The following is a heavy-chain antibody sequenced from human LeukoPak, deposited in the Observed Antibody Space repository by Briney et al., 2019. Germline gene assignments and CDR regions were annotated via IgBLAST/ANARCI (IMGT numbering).Heavy chain of an antibody. CDR2: ISGDGGST. D-gene: IGHD2-15*01. CDR3: AKGGCSGGSCYGMGV. J-gene: IGHJ6*02. V-gene: IGHV3-43*02. CDR1: GFTFDDYA. Sequence: PGGSLRLSRAASGFTFDDYAMHWVRQAPGKGLEWVSLISGDGGSTFYADSVKGRFTISRDNSKNSLYLQMNSLRTEDTAFYYCAKGGCSGGSCYGMGVWGQGTTVTVSS.